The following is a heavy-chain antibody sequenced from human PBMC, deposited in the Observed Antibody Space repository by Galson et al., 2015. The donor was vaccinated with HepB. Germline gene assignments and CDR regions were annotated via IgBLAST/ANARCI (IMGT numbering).Heavy chain of an antibody. CDR1: GFTFTSHS. J-gene: IGHJ4*02. V-gene: IGHV3-23*01. D-gene: IGHD6-19*01. CDR3: AKESSGWYYFDH. CDR2: IGASGVAK. Sequence: SLRLSCAASGFTFTSHSMAWVRQAPGEGLEWVSTIGASGVAKFYADPVKGRFTISRDNSENTLYLQVDSLRDADTAVYYCAKESSGWYYFDHWGQGTLVTVSS.